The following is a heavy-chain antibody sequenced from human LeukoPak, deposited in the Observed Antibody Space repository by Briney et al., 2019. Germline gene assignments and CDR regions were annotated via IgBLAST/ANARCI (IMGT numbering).Heavy chain of an antibody. CDR3: ARPLDHYYDSSGYAFDI. CDR2: INHIGST. J-gene: IGHJ3*02. Sequence: SETLSLTCTVSGGSISSSNYYWGWIRQPPGKGLEWIGEINHIGSTNYNPSLKSRVTISVDTSKNQFSLKLSSVTAADTAVYYCARPLDHYYDSSGYAFDIWGQGTMVTVSS. CDR1: GGSISSSNYY. D-gene: IGHD3-22*01. V-gene: IGHV4-39*07.